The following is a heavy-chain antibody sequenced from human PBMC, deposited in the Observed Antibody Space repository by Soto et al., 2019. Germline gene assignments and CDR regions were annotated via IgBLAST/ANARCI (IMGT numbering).Heavy chain of an antibody. Sequence: PSETLSLTCAVYGGSFSGYYWSWIRQPPGKGLEWIGEINHSGSTNYNPSLKSRVTISVDTSKNQFSLKLSSVTAADTAVYYCASWPQSMTTVTSYYYYGTDVWGQGTTVTVSS. D-gene: IGHD4-17*01. J-gene: IGHJ6*02. CDR2: INHSGST. CDR3: ASWPQSMTTVTSYYYYGTDV. V-gene: IGHV4-34*01. CDR1: GGSFSGYY.